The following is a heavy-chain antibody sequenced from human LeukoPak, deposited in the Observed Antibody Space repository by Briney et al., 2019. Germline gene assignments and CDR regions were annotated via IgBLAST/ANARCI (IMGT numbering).Heavy chain of an antibody. CDR2: ISSSSSYI. CDR1: GFTFSSYE. J-gene: IGHJ6*03. V-gene: IGHV3-21*01. D-gene: IGHD5-18*01. CDR3: AREGGYSYGGEDYYYCMDV. Sequence: GGSLRLSCAASGFTFSSYEMNWVRQAPGKGLEWVSSISSSSSYIYYADSVKGRFTISRDNAKNSLYLQMNSLRAEDTAVYYCAREGGYSYGGEDYYYCMDVWGKGTTVTISS.